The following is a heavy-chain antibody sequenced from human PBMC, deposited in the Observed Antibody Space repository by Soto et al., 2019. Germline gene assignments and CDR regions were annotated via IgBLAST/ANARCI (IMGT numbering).Heavy chain of an antibody. CDR3: ARSYDFWSGYHGLINGFDP. D-gene: IGHD3-3*01. CDR2: MNPNSGNT. J-gene: IGHJ5*02. Sequence: GASVKVSCKASGYTFTSYAINWVRQATGQGLEWMGWMNPNSGNTGYAQKFQGRVTMTRNTSISTAYMELSSLRSEDTAVYYCARSYDFWSGYHGLINGFDPWGQGTLVTVSS. V-gene: IGHV1-8*01. CDR1: GYTFTSYA.